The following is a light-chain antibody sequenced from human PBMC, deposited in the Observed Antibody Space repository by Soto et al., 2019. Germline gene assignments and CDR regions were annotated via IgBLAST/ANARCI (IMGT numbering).Light chain of an antibody. CDR1: QDIAIY. V-gene: IGKV1-9*01. J-gene: IGKJ1*01. CDR2: AAS. Sequence: IQLTQSPSSLSASVGDRVTITCRASQDIAIYLAWYQQKPGEAPKLLIYAASTLYGGVPSRFSGSGSGTDFALTITSLQADDFATYYCQQYNSYWTFGQGTKVDIK. CDR3: QQYNSYWT.